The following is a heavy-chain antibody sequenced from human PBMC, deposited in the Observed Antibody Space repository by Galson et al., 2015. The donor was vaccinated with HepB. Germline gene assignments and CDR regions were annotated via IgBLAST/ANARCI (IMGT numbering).Heavy chain of an antibody. J-gene: IGHJ6*02. Sequence: SLRLSCAGSGFTFSSHFMNWVRQAPGKGLEWVAYISATSRNIYYADSVKGRFSISRDHGKNSLYLQMNSLRAEDTAVYYCARVYDGDDAGEDYGMDVWGPGATVTVSS. CDR2: ISATSRNI. CDR3: ARVYDGDDAGEDYGMDV. D-gene: IGHD4-17*01. V-gene: IGHV3-21*01. CDR1: GFTFSSHF.